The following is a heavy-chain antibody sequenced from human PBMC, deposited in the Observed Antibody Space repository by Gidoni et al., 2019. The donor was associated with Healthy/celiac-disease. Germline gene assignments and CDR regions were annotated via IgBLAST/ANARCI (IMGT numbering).Heavy chain of an antibody. J-gene: IGHJ6*02. CDR3: ARERGRIWSGYYRGQNYGMDV. V-gene: IGHV4-34*01. Sequence: QVQLQQCGAGLLKPSETLSPTCAVYGGSYSGYYWSWSRQPPGKGLEWIGEINHSGSTNYNPSLKSRVTISVDTPKNQFSLKLSSVTAADTAVYYCARERGRIWSGYYRGQNYGMDVWGQGTTVTVSS. CDR1: GGSYSGYY. D-gene: IGHD3-3*01. CDR2: INHSGST.